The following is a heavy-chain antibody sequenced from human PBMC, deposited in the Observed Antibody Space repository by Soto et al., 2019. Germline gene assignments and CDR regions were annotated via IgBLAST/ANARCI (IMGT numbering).Heavy chain of an antibody. Sequence: SETLSLTCSVSGDSISTVDYFWAWIRQPPGQALEYIGYIYKSTTTYYNPSFESRVAISLDTSKSQFSLNVTSVTAADTAVYFCARGRYCLTGRCFPNWFDSWGQGTLVTVS. CDR3: ARGRYCLTGRCFPNWFDS. D-gene: IGHD2-15*01. V-gene: IGHV4-30-4*01. J-gene: IGHJ5*01. CDR1: GDSISTVDYF. CDR2: IYKSTTT.